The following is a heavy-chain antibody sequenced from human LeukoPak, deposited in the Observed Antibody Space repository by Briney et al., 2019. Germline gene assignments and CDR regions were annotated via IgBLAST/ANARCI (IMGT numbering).Heavy chain of an antibody. V-gene: IGHV4-59*02. CDR2: IYYSGST. Sequence: SETLSLTCTVSSVSVNSYYWSWIRQPPGKGLEWIGYIYYSGSTNYNPSLKSRVTISVDTSKNQFSLKLSSVTAADTAVYYCARVPAAPRLYMDVWGQGTTVIVSS. J-gene: IGHJ6*02. D-gene: IGHD2-2*01. CDR3: ARVPAAPRLYMDV. CDR1: SVSVNSYY.